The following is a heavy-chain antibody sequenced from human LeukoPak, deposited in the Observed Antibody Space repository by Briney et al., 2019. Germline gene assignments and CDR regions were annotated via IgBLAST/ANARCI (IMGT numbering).Heavy chain of an antibody. D-gene: IGHD2-15*01. CDR3: ARDRFPYCSGGSCYEINWFDP. V-gene: IGHV4-4*07. Sequence: PSETLSLTCTVSGGSISSYYWSWIRQPAGKGLEWIGRIYTSGSTNYNPSLKSRVTMSVDTSKNQFSLKLSSVTAADTAVYYCARDRFPYCSGGSCYEINWFDPWGQGTLVTVSS. CDR2: IYTSGST. CDR1: GGSISSYY. J-gene: IGHJ5*02.